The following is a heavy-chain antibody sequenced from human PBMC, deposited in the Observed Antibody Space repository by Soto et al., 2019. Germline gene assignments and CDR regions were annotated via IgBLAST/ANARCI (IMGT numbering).Heavy chain of an antibody. CDR3: ARIGRLRWGDY. V-gene: IGHV3-48*01. CDR2: ISSSSSTI. D-gene: IGHD4-17*01. CDR1: GFTFSSYS. J-gene: IGHJ4*02. Sequence: GGSLRLSCAASGFTFSSYSMNWVRQAPGKGLEWVSYISSSSSTIYYADSVKGRFTISRDNAKNSLYLQMNSLRAEDTAVYYCARIGRLRWGDYWGQGTLVTAPQ.